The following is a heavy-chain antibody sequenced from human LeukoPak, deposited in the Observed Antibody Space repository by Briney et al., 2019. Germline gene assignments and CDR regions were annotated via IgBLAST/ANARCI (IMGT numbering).Heavy chain of an antibody. J-gene: IGHJ3*02. V-gene: IGHV3-30*04. Sequence: PGGSLRLSCAASGFTFSSYAMHWVRQAPGKGLEWVAIISYDGSKTYYADSVKGRFTISRDNSKNTLYLQMNSLRAEDTAVYYCAKDGSHYYDSKGGAFDIWGQGTMVTVSS. CDR3: AKDGSHYYDSKGGAFDI. D-gene: IGHD3-22*01. CDR1: GFTFSSYA. CDR2: ISYDGSKT.